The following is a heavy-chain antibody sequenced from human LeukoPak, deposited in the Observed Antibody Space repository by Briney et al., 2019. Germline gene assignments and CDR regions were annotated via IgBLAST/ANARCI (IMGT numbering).Heavy chain of an antibody. D-gene: IGHD6-19*01. J-gene: IGHJ4*02. CDR2: ISSSSSYI. CDR1: GFTFSSYS. V-gene: IGHV3-21*01. Sequence: GGSLRLSCAASGFTFSSYSMNWVRQAPGKGLEWVSSISSSSSYIYYADSVKGRFTISRDNAKNSLYLQMNSLRAEDTAVYYCARFDIAVAGYYFYYWGQGTLVTVSS. CDR3: ARFDIAVAGYYFYY.